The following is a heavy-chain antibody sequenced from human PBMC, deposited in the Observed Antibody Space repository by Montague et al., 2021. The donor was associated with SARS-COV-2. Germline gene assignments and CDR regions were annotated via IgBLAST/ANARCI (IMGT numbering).Heavy chain of an antibody. CDR1: GVSITSNY. D-gene: IGHD6-13*01. CDR2: MFPSGTT. V-gene: IGHV4-4*07. CDR3: ARDSYSSAAGIQA. J-gene: IGHJ5*02. Sequence: SETLSLTCNVSGVSITSNYWTWVRQSAGKGLEFIGRMFPSGTTTYSPSLKSRLTMSLDRSKNQFSLGLTSVTAADTAVYFCARDSYSSAAGIQAWGQGILVAVSS.